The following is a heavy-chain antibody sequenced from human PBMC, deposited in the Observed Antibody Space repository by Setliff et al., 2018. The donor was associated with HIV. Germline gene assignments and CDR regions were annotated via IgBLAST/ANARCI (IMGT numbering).Heavy chain of an antibody. CDR1: GGSITSGGYY. D-gene: IGHD6-13*01. J-gene: IGHJ6*03. V-gene: IGHV4-31*03. Sequence: PSETLSLTCTVSGGSITSGGYYWSWIRQHPGKGLEWIGYIYYSGSTYYNPSLKSRVTISVDTYKNQFSLKLSSVTAADTAVYYCARWAGSSSWAGRGYYYYMDVWGKGTTVTVSS. CDR3: ARWAGSSSWAGRGYYYYMDV. CDR2: IYYSGST.